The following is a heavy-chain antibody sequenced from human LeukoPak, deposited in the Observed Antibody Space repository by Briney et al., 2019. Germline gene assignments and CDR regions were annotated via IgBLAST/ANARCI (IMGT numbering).Heavy chain of an antibody. CDR3: ARDCSDNWFDP. CDR2: IYYSGST. Sequence: SSETLSLTCTVSGGSISSYYWSWIRQHPGKGLEWIGYIYYSGSTYYNPSLKSRVTISVDTSKNQFSLKLSSVTAADTAVYYCARDCSDNWFDPWGQGTLVTVSS. V-gene: IGHV4-59*06. CDR1: GGSISSYY. J-gene: IGHJ5*02. D-gene: IGHD2-15*01.